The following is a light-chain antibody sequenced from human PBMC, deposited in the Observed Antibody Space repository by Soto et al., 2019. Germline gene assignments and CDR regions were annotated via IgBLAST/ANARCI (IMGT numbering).Light chain of an antibody. CDR3: GSYANNSVFGV. V-gene: IGLV2-14*01. CDR2: EVT. Sequence: QSALTQPASVSASPGQSITISCAGTTSDIGAYNYVSWYQHHPGKAPKLIIYEVTKRPSGVSDRFSGSKSGGTASLTISGLQPEDEADYHCGSYANNSVFGVFGGGTKLTVL. CDR1: TSDIGAYNY. J-gene: IGLJ2*01.